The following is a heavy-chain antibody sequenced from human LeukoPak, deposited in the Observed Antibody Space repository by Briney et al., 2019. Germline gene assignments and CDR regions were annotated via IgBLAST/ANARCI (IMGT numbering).Heavy chain of an antibody. CDR3: ARGRAAAY. CDR1: GGSFSGYY. D-gene: IGHD6-13*01. CDR2: INHSGST. V-gene: IGHV4-34*01. Sequence: SETLSLTCAVYGGSFSGYYWSWIRQPPGKGLEWIGEINHSGSTNYNPSLKSRVTISVDTSKNQFSLKLSSVTAADTAVCYCARGRAAAYWGQGTLVTVSS. J-gene: IGHJ4*02.